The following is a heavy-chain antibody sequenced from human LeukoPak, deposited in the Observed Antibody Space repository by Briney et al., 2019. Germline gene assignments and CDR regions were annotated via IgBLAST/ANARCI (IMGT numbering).Heavy chain of an antibody. CDR1: GGSISSGDYY. V-gene: IGHV4-30-4*08. D-gene: IGHD4-11*01. J-gene: IGHJ4*02. CDR2: IYYSGST. CDR3: ARINDYSNYGSDY. Sequence: SETLSLTCTVSGGSISSGDYYWSWIRQPPGKGLEWIGYIYYSGSTYYNPSLKSRVTISVDTSKNQFSRKLSSVTAADTAVYYCARINDYSNYGSDYWGQGTLVTVSS.